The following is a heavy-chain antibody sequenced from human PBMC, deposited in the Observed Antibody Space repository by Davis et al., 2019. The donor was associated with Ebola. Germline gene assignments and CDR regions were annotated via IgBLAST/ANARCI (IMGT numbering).Heavy chain of an antibody. CDR2: ISAYNGNT. J-gene: IGHJ4*02. Sequence: ASVKVSCKASGYTFTSYGISWVRQAPGQGLEWMGWISAYNGNTNYAQKFQGRVTITRDTSASPAYLELSSLRSEDTAVYYCARDHYYDYYFDYWGQGTLVTVSS. CDR1: GYTFTSYG. D-gene: IGHD3-3*01. V-gene: IGHV1-18*01. CDR3: ARDHYYDYYFDY.